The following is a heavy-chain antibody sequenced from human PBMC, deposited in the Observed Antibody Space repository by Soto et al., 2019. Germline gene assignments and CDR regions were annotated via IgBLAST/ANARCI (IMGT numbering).Heavy chain of an antibody. D-gene: IGHD2-15*01. V-gene: IGHV4-4*02. CDR2: IYHSGST. CDR3: ASGYSPYCSGGSCYLDAFDI. CDR1: SGSISSSNW. Sequence: QVQLQESGPGLVKPSGTLSLTCAVSSGSISSSNWWSWVRQPPGKGLEWIGEIYHSGSTNYNPSLKSRVTISVDKSKNQCSLKLSSVTAADTAVYYCASGYSPYCSGGSCYLDAFDIWGQGTMVTVSS. J-gene: IGHJ3*02.